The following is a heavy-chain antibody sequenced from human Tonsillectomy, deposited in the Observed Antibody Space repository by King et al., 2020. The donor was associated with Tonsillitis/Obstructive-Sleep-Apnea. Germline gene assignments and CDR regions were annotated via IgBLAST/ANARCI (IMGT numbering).Heavy chain of an antibody. V-gene: IGHV1-18*01. D-gene: IGHD2-2*01. J-gene: IGHJ4*02. CDR3: ARDECSSTSCYSADWDY. CDR1: GYTFTNYG. Sequence: QLVQSGADVKEPGASVKVSCKASGYTFTNYGITWVRQAPGQGLEWMGWISAYNGDTNYAQKLQGRVTMTTDTSTSTAYMELRSLRSDDTAVYYCARDECSSTSCYSADWDYWGQGTLVTVSS. CDR2: ISAYNGDT.